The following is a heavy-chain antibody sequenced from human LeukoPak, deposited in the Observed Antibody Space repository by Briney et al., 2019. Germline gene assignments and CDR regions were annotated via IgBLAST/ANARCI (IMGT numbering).Heavy chain of an antibody. CDR2: IRYDGSNK. J-gene: IGHJ6*03. V-gene: IGHV3-30*02. Sequence: GGSLRLSCAASGFTFSSYGMHWARQAPGKGLEWVAFIRYDGSNKYYADSVKGRFTISRDNSKNTLYLQMNSLRAEDTALYYCARLSAYYYGSYFYYYMDVWGKGTTVTVSS. CDR1: GFTFSSYG. CDR3: ARLSAYYYGSYFYYYMDV. D-gene: IGHD3-10*01.